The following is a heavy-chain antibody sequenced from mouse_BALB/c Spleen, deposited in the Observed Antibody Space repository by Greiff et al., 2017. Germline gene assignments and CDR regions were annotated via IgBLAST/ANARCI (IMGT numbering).Heavy chain of an antibody. CDR1: GYTFPSYY. V-gene: IGHV1S56*01. Sequence: VQLQQSGPELVKPGASVRISCKASGYTFPSYYIHWVKQRPGQGLEWIGWIYPGNVNTKYNEKFKGKATLTADKSSSTAYMQPSSLTSEDSAVYFCARGYYGSYFDYWGQGTTLTVSS. CDR3: ARGYYGSYFDY. J-gene: IGHJ2*01. CDR2: IYPGNVNT. D-gene: IGHD1-1*01.